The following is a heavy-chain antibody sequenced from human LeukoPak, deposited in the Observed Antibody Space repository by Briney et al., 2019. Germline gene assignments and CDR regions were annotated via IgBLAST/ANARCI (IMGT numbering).Heavy chain of an antibody. J-gene: IGHJ3*01. V-gene: IGHV3-23*01. CDR3: ARCTASCYANAFDV. D-gene: IGHD2-2*01. CDR2: IGGSGGST. Sequence: GGSLRLSCAASGFTFSNCAMSWVRQAPGKELEWVSTIGGSGGSTYYADSVKGRLTISRDNSKNTLYLQMNSLRPDDTAVYYCARCTASCYANAFDVWGQGTLLTVSS. CDR1: GFTFSNCA.